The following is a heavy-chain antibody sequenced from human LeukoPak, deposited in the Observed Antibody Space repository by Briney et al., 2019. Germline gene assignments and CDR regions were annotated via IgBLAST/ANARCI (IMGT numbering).Heavy chain of an antibody. V-gene: IGHV4-59*11. D-gene: IGHD3-10*01. J-gene: IGHJ4*02. CDR2: IYYRGST. CDR1: GASISSHY. Sequence: ASETLSLTCTVSGASISSHYWSWIRQPPGKGLEWIGYIYYRGSTNYNPSLKSRVTIPLDTSKNQFSLKLSSVTAADTAVYYCATMVQGVHTYFGSWGQGNLVAVSS. CDR3: ATMVQGVHTYFGS.